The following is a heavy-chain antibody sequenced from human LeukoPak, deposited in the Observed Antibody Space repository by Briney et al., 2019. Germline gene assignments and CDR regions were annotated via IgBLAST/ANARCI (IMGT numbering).Heavy chain of an antibody. CDR1: GYTFTGYY. J-gene: IGHJ6*03. Sequence: ASVKVSCKASGYTFTGYYMHWVRQAPGQGLEWMGWISAYNGNTNYAQKLQGRVTMTTDTSTSTAYMELRSLRSDDTAVYYCARELTYYYGSGSSYGYYYYYYYMDVWGKGTTVTVSS. D-gene: IGHD3-10*01. CDR3: ARELTYYYGSGSSYGYYYYYYYMDV. V-gene: IGHV1-18*04. CDR2: ISAYNGNT.